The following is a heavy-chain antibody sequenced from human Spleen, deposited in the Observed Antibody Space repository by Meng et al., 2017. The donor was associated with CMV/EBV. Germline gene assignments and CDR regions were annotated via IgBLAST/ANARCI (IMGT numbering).Heavy chain of an antibody. CDR2: IRSSSSYI. CDR3: TREAGMDV. V-gene: IGHV3-21*01. J-gene: IGHJ6*02. CDR1: GFTFSSYG. Sequence: GGSLRLSCAASGFTFSSYGMNWVRQAPGKGLEWIASIRSSSSYIYYADSVKGRFTICRDNAENSLYLQMNSLRAEDTAVYHCTREAGMDVWGQGTTVTVSS.